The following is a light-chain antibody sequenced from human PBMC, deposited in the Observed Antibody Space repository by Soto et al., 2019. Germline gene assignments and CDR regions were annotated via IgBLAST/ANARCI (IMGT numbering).Light chain of an antibody. CDR3: QQYETFSGT. V-gene: IGKV1-5*03. CDR1: QSISSW. J-gene: IGKJ1*01. CDR2: KAS. Sequence: DIQMTQARSSLSASVGDRVTIPCRASQSISSWLAWYQQKPGKAPKLLIYKASSLESGVPSRFSGSGSGTEFTLTISSLQPDDFATYYCQQYETFSGTFGPGTKV.